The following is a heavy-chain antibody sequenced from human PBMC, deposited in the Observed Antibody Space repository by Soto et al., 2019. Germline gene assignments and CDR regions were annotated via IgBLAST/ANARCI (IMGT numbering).Heavy chain of an antibody. D-gene: IGHD3-16*01. J-gene: IGHJ4*02. CDR3: ALGRGRPYYFDS. CDR2: INPTGGST. Sequence: QVQVVQSGVEVKKPGASVKVSCKSSRYTFSSHDVHWVRQAPGQGLEWMGLINPTGGSTNYAQTFQGRVPMTRATTTSTVYMELSSLTSDDTAMYYCALGRGRPYYFDSWGQVSLVTVSS. CDR1: RYTFSSHD. V-gene: IGHV1-46*03.